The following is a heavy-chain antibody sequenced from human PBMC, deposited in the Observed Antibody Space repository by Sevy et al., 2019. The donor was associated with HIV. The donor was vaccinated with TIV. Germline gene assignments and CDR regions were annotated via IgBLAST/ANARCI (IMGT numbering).Heavy chain of an antibody. CDR2: ISYDEAHK. CDR1: GFTFRTSG. CDR3: AKDYAGGITMVRGAYRARGDYLDY. Sequence: GGSLRLSCVTSGFTFRTSGMHWVRQSPGKGLEWVAVISYDEAHKRYSDSVKGRFSISKDNSKNTLYLQMSSLRTEDTAVYYCAKDYAGGITMVRGAYRARGDYLDYWGQGTQVTVSS. D-gene: IGHD3-10*01. V-gene: IGHV3-30*18. J-gene: IGHJ4*02.